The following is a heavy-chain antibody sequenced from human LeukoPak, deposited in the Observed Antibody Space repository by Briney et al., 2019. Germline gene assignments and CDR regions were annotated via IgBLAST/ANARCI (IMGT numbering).Heavy chain of an antibody. CDR2: IKEDGSEK. Sequence: GGSLRLSCAASGFTFSSYWMTWVRQAPGKGLEWVANIKEDGSEKYYVDSVKGRFTISRDNAKNSLYLQMNSLRVEDTAVYFCASEQWLRYWGQGTLVTVSS. J-gene: IGHJ4*02. V-gene: IGHV3-7*01. CDR1: GFTFSSYW. CDR3: ASEQWLRY. D-gene: IGHD6-19*01.